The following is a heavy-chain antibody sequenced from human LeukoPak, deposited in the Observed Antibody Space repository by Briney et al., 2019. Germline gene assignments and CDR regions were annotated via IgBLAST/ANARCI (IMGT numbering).Heavy chain of an antibody. J-gene: IGHJ4*02. CDR2: INPSGGST. Sequence: ASVKVSCKASGYTFTSYYMHWVRQAPGQGLEWMGIINPSGGSTSYAQKFQGRVTMTRDTSTSTVYMELSSLRSGDTAVYYCARDAGYCSSTSCYPGGYFDYWGQGTLVTVSS. V-gene: IGHV1-46*01. CDR3: ARDAGYCSSTSCYPGGYFDY. CDR1: GYTFTSYY. D-gene: IGHD2-2*01.